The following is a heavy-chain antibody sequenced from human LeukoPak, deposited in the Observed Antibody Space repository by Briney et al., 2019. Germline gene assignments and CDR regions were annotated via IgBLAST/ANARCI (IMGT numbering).Heavy chain of an antibody. Sequence: PGGSLRLSCAASGFTFSSYGMHWVRQAPGKGLEWVAFIRSGGSHSYYADSVKGRLVISRDNSKNTLYLQMNSLRAEDTAVYYCAPSYYFGSGSNDWGQGTLVIVSS. CDR3: APSYYFGSGSND. V-gene: IGHV3-30*02. D-gene: IGHD3-10*01. CDR2: IRSGGSHS. CDR1: GFTFSSYG. J-gene: IGHJ4*02.